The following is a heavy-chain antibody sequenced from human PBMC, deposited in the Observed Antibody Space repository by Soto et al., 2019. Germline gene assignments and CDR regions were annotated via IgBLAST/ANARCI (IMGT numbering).Heavy chain of an antibody. CDR3: ATGYRGPY. J-gene: IGHJ4*02. CDR2: INEDGGAK. V-gene: IGHV3-7*03. Sequence: EVQMVESGGDLVQPGWSLRLSCAASGFTFNPYYMSWVRQAPGKGLEWGANINEDGGAKYYVDSMRGRFAISRDNPKKSVYLQMNSLRDEDTAVYYCATGYRGPYWGQGTRVTVSS. D-gene: IGHD3-10*01. CDR1: GFTFNPYY.